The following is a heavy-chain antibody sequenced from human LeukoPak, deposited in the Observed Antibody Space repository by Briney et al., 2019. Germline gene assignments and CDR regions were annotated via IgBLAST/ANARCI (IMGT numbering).Heavy chain of an antibody. D-gene: IGHD3-22*01. V-gene: IGHV1-18*01. Sequence: ASVKVSCKASGYTFTSYGISWVRQAPGQGLEWMGWISAYNGNTNYAQKLQGRVTMTTDTSTSTAYMELRSLRSGDTAVYYCARDESYYDSSGYLDYWGQGTLVTVSS. CDR1: GYTFTSYG. CDR3: ARDESYYDSSGYLDY. J-gene: IGHJ4*02. CDR2: ISAYNGNT.